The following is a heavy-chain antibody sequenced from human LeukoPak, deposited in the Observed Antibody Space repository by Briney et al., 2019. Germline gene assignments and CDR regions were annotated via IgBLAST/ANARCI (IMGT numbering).Heavy chain of an antibody. CDR3: ARFTSGYYGYFDY. V-gene: IGHV1-2*06. Sequence: GRSLRLSCEASGFTFSSYAMHWVRQAPGQGLEWVGLINPNSGGTKYAQKFQGRVTMTRDTSISTAYMELSRVRSDDTAVYYCARFTSGYYGYFDYWGQGTLVTVSS. CDR1: GFTFSSYA. D-gene: IGHD3-22*01. J-gene: IGHJ4*02. CDR2: INPNSGGT.